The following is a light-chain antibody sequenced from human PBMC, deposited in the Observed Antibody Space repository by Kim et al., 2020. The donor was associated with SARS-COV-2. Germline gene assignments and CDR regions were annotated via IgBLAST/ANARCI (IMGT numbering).Light chain of an antibody. J-gene: IGKJ4*01. CDR3: QQYGTSPPLT. CDR1: QSVSSNY. V-gene: IGKV3-20*01. Sequence: ETPTRSGRASQSVSSNYIAWYQDKPGQAPRLLIHGASSRATGIPDRFSGSGSGTDFTLTISRLEPEDFAVYFCQQYGTSPPLTFGGGTKVDIK. CDR2: GAS.